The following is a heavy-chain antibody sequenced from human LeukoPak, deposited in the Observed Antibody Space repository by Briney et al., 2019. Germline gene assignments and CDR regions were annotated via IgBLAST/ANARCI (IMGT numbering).Heavy chain of an antibody. CDR3: ARQFGGSYGY. CDR2: ITSSSDI. CDR1: GFSFSSYA. D-gene: IGHD1-26*01. Sequence: GGSLRLSCAASGFSFSSYAMNWVRQAPGKGLEWVSSITSSSDIYYADSVKGRFTITRDNAKNSLYLEMNSLGAEDTAVYYCARQFGGSYGYRGQGTLVTVSS. V-gene: IGHV3-21*01. J-gene: IGHJ4*02.